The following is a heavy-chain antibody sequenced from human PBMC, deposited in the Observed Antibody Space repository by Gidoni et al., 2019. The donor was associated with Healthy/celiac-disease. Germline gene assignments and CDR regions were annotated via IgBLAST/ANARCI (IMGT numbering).Heavy chain of an antibody. V-gene: IGHV4-4*07. CDR3: ARVAYYYDSSGYSFSWYFDL. CDR2: IYTSGST. Sequence: QVQLQESGPGLVKPSETLSLTCHGSGGSISSYYWSWIRQPAGKGLEWIGRIYTSGSTNYNPSLKSRVTMSVDTSKNQFSLKLSSVTAADTAVYYCARVAYYYDSSGYSFSWYFDLWGRGTLVTVSS. J-gene: IGHJ2*01. CDR1: GGSISSYY. D-gene: IGHD3-22*01.